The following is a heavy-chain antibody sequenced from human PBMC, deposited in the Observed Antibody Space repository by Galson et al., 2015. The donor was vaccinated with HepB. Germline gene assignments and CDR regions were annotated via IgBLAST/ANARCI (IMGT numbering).Heavy chain of an antibody. D-gene: IGHD6-19*01. V-gene: IGHV6-1*01. CDR1: GDSVSSNSAA. CDR2: TYYRAKWYN. Sequence: CAISGDSVSSNSAAWNWIRQTPSRGLEWLGRTYYRAKWYNDYAVSVKSRITINPDTSKNQFSLQLNSVTPEDTAVYYCARGVRSSGWYWFWFDHWGQGTLVTVSS. J-gene: IGHJ5*02. CDR3: ARGVRSSGWYWFWFDH.